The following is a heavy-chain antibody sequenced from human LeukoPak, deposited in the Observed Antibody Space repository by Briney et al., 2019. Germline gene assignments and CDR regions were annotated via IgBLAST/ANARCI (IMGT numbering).Heavy chain of an antibody. J-gene: IGHJ4*02. CDR2: ISPKNDKT. CDR3: ARDDITIFGVVREFYFDY. CDR1: GYTFYNYG. Sequence: ASVKVSCKASGYTFYNYGIRWVRQAPGQGLEWMGWISPKNDKTHYAQGLQGRVTMTTDASTSTAYMELRSLRSDDTAMYYCARDDITIFGVVREFYFDYWGQGTLVTVSS. V-gene: IGHV1-18*01. D-gene: IGHD3-3*01.